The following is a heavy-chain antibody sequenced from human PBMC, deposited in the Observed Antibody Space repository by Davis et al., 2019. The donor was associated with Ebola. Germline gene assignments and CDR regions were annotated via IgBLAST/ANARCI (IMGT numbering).Heavy chain of an antibody. D-gene: IGHD3-16*01. CDR1: GVSISDYY. CDR2: IYYSEST. Sequence: MPSETLSLTCTVSGVSISDYYWSWIRQPPGGGLEWIGYIYYSESTNYNPSLKSRVTISVDTSENQLSLKLKSVTAADTAVYYCARGSPIPHVWGIWGNSRRKDDVFDFWGQGTMVIVSA. CDR3: ARGSPIPHVWGIWGNSRRKDDVFDF. V-gene: IGHV4-59*01. J-gene: IGHJ3*01.